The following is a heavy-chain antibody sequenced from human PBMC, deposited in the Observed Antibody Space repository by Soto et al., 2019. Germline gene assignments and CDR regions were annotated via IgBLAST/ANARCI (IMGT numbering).Heavy chain of an antibody. J-gene: IGHJ4*02. V-gene: IGHV3-30-3*01. CDR3: ARGSTTFGGVMAPPGDY. D-gene: IGHD3-16*01. CDR1: GFTFSSYA. CDR2: ISYDGSNK. Sequence: GESLKISCAASGFTFSSYAMHWVRQAPGKGLEWVAVISYDGSNKYYADSVKGRFTISRDNSKNTLYLQMNSLRAEDTAVYYCARGSTTFGGVMAPPGDYWGQGTLVTVSS.